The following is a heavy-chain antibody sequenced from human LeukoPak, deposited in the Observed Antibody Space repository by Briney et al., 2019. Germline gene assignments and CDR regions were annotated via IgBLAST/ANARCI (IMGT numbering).Heavy chain of an antibody. D-gene: IGHD1-26*01. Sequence: PGGSLRLSCAASGFILSTSVMSWVRLAPGKGLEWVSTISAGTYYADSVKGRFTVSRDTSKNTVYLHMTSLRAEDTAMYYCAKDITPGTYLFDLWGQGTMVTVSS. CDR1: GFILSTSV. CDR3: AKDITPGTYLFDL. J-gene: IGHJ3*01. V-gene: IGHV3-23*01. CDR2: ISAGT.